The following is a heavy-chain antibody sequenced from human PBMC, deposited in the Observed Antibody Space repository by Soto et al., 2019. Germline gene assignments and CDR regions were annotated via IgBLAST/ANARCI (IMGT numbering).Heavy chain of an antibody. J-gene: IGHJ3*02. Sequence: PGGSLRLSCAASGLPFSCYWMHWVRQAPGKGLVWVSRINSDGSSKSYADSVKGRFTISRDNAKNTLYLQMNSLRAEDTVVFYCARDLRGSYFPKDAFDIWGQGTMVTVS. CDR1: GLPFSCYW. CDR2: INSDGSSK. V-gene: IGHV3-74*01. D-gene: IGHD1-26*01. CDR3: ARDLRGSYFPKDAFDI.